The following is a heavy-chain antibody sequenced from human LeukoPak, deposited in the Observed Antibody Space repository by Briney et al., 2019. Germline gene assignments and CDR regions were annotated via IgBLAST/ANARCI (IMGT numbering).Heavy chain of an antibody. Sequence: PSETLSLTCAVYGGSFSGYYWSWIRQPPGKGLEWIGEINHSGSTNYNPSLKSRVTISVDTSKNQFSLKLSSVTAADTAVYYCARNLNWQQLVLGDWFDPWGQGTLVTVSS. CDR3: ARNLNWQQLVLGDWFDP. J-gene: IGHJ5*02. CDR1: GGSFSGYY. D-gene: IGHD6-13*01. CDR2: INHSGST. V-gene: IGHV4-34*01.